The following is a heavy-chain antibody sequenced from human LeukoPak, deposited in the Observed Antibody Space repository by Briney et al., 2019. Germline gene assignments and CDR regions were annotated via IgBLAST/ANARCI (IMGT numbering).Heavy chain of an antibody. D-gene: IGHD3-22*01. CDR3: AKCHYYDSSGHFDY. V-gene: IGHV1-3*03. CDR2: INPANGYT. Sequence: GASVKVSCKASGYTFTSYAMHWVRQAPGQTFEWLGWINPANGYTKYSQEFQGRVSITRDSSASTVFMEVNGLRSEDMAVYYCAKCHYYDSSGHFDYWGQGTLVTVSS. CDR1: GYTFTSYA. J-gene: IGHJ4*02.